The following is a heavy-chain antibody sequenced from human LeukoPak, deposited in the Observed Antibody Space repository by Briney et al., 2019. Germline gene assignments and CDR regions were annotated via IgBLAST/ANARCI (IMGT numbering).Heavy chain of an antibody. J-gene: IGHJ4*02. CDR2: IYPGDSDT. V-gene: IGHV5-51*01. CDR1: GYSFTNYW. CDR3: ARSGWYYFDY. Sequence: GESLKISCKGSGYSFTNYWIAWVRQMPGKGLEWMGIIYPGDSDTRYSPSFQGQVTIPADKSISTAYLQWSSLEASDTAMYYCARSGWYYFDYWGQGTLVTVSS. D-gene: IGHD6-19*01.